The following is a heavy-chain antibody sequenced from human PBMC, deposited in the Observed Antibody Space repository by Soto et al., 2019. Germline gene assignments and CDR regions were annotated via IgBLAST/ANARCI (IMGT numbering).Heavy chain of an antibody. CDR2: IIPIFGTA. CDR1: GGTFSSYA. J-gene: IGHJ3*02. Sequence: ASVKVSCKASGGTFSSYAISWVRQAPGQGLEWMGGIIPIFGTANYAQKFQGRVTITADESTSTAYMELSSLRPEDTAVYYCASLIVVVAGDAFDIWGQGTMVTVSS. CDR3: ASLIVVVAGDAFDI. D-gene: IGHD2-15*01. V-gene: IGHV1-69*13.